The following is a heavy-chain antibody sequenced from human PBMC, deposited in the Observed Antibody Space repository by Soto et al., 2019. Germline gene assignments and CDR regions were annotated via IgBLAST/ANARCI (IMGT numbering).Heavy chain of an antibody. CDR2: MSYDGRNT. D-gene: IGHD3-10*01. J-gene: IGHJ3*01. CDR3: AKDTGFGELFSDTFDL. Sequence: QAQLVESGGGVVQPGRSLRLSCTTSGFNLRSYGMHWVRQAPGKGLSWVAVMSYDGRNTYSADSVKGRFTISRDDSKNTMYLQMNSLRAEDTALYCCAKDTGFGELFSDTFDLWGQGTMVTVSS. CDR1: GFNLRSYG. V-gene: IGHV3-30*18.